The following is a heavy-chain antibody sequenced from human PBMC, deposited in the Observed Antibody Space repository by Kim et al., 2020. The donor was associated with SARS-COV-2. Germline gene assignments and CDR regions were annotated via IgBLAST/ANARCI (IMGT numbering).Heavy chain of an antibody. Sequence: GGSLRLSCAVSEFTFSNYWMSWVRQAPGKGLEWVANIKEDGSEKNYVDSVKGRFTISRDNAKNSLYLQMNILRAEDTAVYYCTRDVPGAKQLFDYWGQGTLVTVSS. J-gene: IGHJ4*02. V-gene: IGHV3-7*03. CDR1: EFTFSNYW. CDR3: TRDVPGAKQLFDY. CDR2: IKEDGSEK. D-gene: IGHD1-1*01.